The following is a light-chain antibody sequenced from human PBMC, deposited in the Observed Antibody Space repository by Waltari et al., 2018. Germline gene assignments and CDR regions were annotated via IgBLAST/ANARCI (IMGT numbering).Light chain of an antibody. CDR3: CSHADSTTLWM. CDR1: SSGVGSYSL. Sequence: QSALTQPASVSGSPGQSITISCTGTSSGVGSYSLVSWYQQHPGKAPKLIISEVNQRPSGVSIRFSGSKSGNTASLTISGLQAEDEADYYCCSHADSTTLWMFGGGTKLTVL. CDR2: EVN. V-gene: IGLV2-23*02. J-gene: IGLJ3*02.